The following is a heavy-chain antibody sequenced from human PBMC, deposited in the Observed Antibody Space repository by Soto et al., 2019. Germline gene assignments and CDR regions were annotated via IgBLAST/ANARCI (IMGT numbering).Heavy chain of an antibody. Sequence: SETLSLTCTVSGGSISSYHWSWIRQPPGKGLEWIGYIYYSGSTNYNPSLKSRVTISVDTSKNQFSLKLSSVTAADTAVYYCARGPVDSSGSPLDYWGQGTLVTVSS. CDR2: IYYSGST. D-gene: IGHD3-22*01. J-gene: IGHJ4*02. V-gene: IGHV4-59*01. CDR1: GGSISSYH. CDR3: ARGPVDSSGSPLDY.